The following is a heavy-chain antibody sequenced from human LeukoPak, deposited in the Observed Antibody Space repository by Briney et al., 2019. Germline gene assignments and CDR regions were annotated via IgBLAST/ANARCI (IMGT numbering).Heavy chain of an antibody. CDR2: ISYDGSNK. J-gene: IGHJ4*02. V-gene: IGHV3-30-3*01. Sequence: PGRSLRLSCAASGFTFSSYAMHWVRQAPGKGLEWVAVISYDGSNKYYADSVKGRFTISRDNSKNTLYLQMNSLRAEDTAVYYCARDREGYWGQGTLVTASS. CDR1: GFTFSSYA. CDR3: ARDREGY. D-gene: IGHD1-26*01.